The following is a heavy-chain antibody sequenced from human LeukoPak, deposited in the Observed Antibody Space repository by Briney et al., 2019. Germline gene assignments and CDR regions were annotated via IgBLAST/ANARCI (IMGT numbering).Heavy chain of an antibody. J-gene: IGHJ4*02. Sequence: GGSLRLSCAASGFTFSSYSMNWVRQAPGKGLEWVSSISGSSSYIYYADSVKGRFTISRDNAKNSLYLQMNSLRAEDTAVYYCARDRYYYDSSGLNDYWGQGTLVTVSS. D-gene: IGHD3-22*01. CDR3: ARDRYYYDSSGLNDY. CDR2: ISGSSSYI. CDR1: GFTFSSYS. V-gene: IGHV3-21*01.